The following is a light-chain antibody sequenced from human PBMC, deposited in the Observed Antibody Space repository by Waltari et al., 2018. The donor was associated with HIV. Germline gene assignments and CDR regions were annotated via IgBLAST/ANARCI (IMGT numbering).Light chain of an antibody. CDR2: KCG. CDR1: VLPNQY. J-gene: IGLJ1*01. V-gene: IGLV3-25*03. CDR3: QAADSSGSYFV. Sequence: SYELTQPPSVSVSPGQTARTTCSGDVLPNQYTFWYQQKSGQAPALVVSKCGERPAGIPERVSASISGITVTLFIEGVQAEDEADYYCQAADSSGSYFVFGTGTKVTVL.